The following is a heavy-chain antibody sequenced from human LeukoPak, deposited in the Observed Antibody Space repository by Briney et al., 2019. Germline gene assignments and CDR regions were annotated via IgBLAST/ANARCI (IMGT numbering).Heavy chain of an antibody. D-gene: IGHD3-10*01. J-gene: IGHJ4*02. CDR3: ARQSRLLWFGELLSEAAYFDY. CDR2: INPSGGST. CDR1: GYTFTSYY. Sequence: ASVKVSCKASGYTFTSYYMHWVRQAPGQGLERMGIINPSGGSTSYAQKFQGRVTMTRDTSTSTVYMELSSLRSEDTAVYYCARQSRLLWFGELLSEAAYFDYWGQGTLVAVSS. V-gene: IGHV1-46*01.